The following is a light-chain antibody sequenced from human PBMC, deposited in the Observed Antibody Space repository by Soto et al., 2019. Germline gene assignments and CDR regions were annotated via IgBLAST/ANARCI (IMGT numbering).Light chain of an antibody. Sequence: DIQMTQSPSSLSASVGDSVTITCRASEGINRYLNWYQQKPRKAPKLLIYSTDNLQSGVPSRFSGSISGPDFTLTISSLQPEDSATYYCQHSFSTPLTFGGGTTVEI. J-gene: IGKJ4*01. CDR3: QHSFSTPLT. V-gene: IGKV1-39*01. CDR1: EGINRY. CDR2: STD.